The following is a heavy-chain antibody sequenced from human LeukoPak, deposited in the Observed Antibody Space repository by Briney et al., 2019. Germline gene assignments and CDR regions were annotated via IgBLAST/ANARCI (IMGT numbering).Heavy chain of an antibody. CDR3: ARDIRVVGATHYFDQ. CDR1: GGSITSYY. CDR2: MHHSGGA. J-gene: IGHJ4*02. Sequence: KPSETLSLTCTVSGGSITSYYWSWVRQPPGKGLEWIGYMHHSGGATYYPSLKSRVAMSIDASKNQFSLKLSSVTAADTAVYYCARDIRVVGATHYFDQWGQGTLVTVSS. V-gene: IGHV4-59*01. D-gene: IGHD1-26*01.